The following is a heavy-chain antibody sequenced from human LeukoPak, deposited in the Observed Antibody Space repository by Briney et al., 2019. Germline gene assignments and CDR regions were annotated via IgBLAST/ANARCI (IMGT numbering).Heavy chain of an antibody. CDR1: GYSISSGYY. V-gene: IGHV4-38-2*02. CDR2: IYHSGST. CDR3: AREIKSMVTAPNDAFDI. D-gene: IGHD2-21*02. J-gene: IGHJ3*02. Sequence: SETLSLTCTVSGYSISSGYYWGWIRQPPGKGLGWIGSIYHSGSTYYNPSLKSRVTISVDTSKNQFSLKLSSVTAADTAVYYCAREIKSMVTAPNDAFDIWGQGTMVTVSS.